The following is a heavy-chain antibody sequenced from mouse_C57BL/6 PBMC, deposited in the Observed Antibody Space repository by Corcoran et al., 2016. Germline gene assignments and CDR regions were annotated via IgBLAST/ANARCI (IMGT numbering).Heavy chain of an antibody. V-gene: IGHV5-17*01. J-gene: IGHJ4*01. CDR2: TTPDGSGK. Sequence: EVQLVESGGGLVQPGGSLRLSCAASGFTISSQYMTWVRQAPGKGLEWVANTTPDGSGKQYVDSVKGRFTISRDNAQNAVFLQMNSRRAEDTALYYCASRGPDYWGQGTLVTVSS. CDR1: GFTISSQY. CDR3: ASRGPDY.